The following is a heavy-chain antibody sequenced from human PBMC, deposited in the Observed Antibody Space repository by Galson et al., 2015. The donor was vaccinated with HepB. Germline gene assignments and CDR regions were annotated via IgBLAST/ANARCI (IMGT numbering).Heavy chain of an antibody. D-gene: IGHD3-3*01. Sequence: SVKVSCKASGYTFTSYGISWVRQAPGQGLEWMGWISAYNGNTNYAQKLQGRVTMTTDTSTSAAYMELRSLRSDDTAVYYCARDTLVFGEVTSFFDHWGQGTLVTVSS. V-gene: IGHV1-18*04. J-gene: IGHJ4*02. CDR2: ISAYNGNT. CDR1: GYTFTSYG. CDR3: ARDTLVFGEVTSFFDH.